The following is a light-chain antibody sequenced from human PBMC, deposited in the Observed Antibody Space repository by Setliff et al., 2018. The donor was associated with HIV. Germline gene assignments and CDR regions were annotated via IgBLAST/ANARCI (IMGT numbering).Light chain of an antibody. V-gene: IGLV2-14*01. CDR1: NSDIGGYNY. CDR2: QVS. J-gene: IGLJ1*01. Sequence: SVLAQPASVSGSPGQSITISCTGTNSDIGGYNYVSWYQQHPGKGPKLIIFQVSNRPSGISDRFSGAKSGNTASLTISGLQAEDEAEYHCSSYTTTYTYVFGTGTKVTVL. CDR3: SSYTTTYTYV.